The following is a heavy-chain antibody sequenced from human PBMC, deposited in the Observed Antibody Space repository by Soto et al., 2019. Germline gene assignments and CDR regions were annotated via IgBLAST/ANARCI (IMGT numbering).Heavy chain of an antibody. Sequence: ASVKVSCKASGGTFSSYTISWVRQAPGQGLEWMGRIIPILGIANYAQKFQGRVTITADKSTSTAYMELSSLRSEDTAVYYCARGIAVALDAFDIWGQGTMVTVSS. CDR2: IIPILGIA. J-gene: IGHJ3*02. V-gene: IGHV1-69*02. D-gene: IGHD6-19*01. CDR1: GGTFSSYT. CDR3: ARGIAVALDAFDI.